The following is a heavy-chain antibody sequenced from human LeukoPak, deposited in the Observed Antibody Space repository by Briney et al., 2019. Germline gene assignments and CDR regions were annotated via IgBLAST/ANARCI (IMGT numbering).Heavy chain of an antibody. CDR1: GGSFSAYY. J-gene: IGHJ4*02. CDR3: ARGVSNQTDYGDFDALDY. V-gene: IGHV4-34*01. D-gene: IGHD4-17*01. CDR2: INHSGST. Sequence: SETLSLTCAVYGGSFSAYYWSWIRQPPGKWLEWIGEINHSGSTNYNPSLKSRVTISVDTSKNQFSLKLSSVTAADTAVSYCARGVSNQTDYGDFDALDYWGQGTLVTVSS.